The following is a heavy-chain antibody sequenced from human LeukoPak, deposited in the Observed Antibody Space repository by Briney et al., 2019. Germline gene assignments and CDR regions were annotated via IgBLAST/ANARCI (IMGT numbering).Heavy chain of an antibody. D-gene: IGHD1-26*01. CDR2: ITGSSNYI. CDR3: ARGHSGSYQRDDAFDI. J-gene: IGHJ3*02. CDR1: GLTFSSYS. Sequence: GGSLRLSCAASGLTFSSYSMNWVRQAPGKGLEWVSSITGSSNYIYYADSVKGRFTISRDNAKNSLYLQMNSLRAEDTAVYYCARGHSGSYQRDDAFDIWGQGTMVTVSS. V-gene: IGHV3-21*01.